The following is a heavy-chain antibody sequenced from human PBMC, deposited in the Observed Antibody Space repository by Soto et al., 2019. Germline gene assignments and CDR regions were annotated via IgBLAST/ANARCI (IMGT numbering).Heavy chain of an antibody. CDR3: ARGPLAYYFDY. J-gene: IGHJ4*01. D-gene: IGHD5-12*01. CDR1: EFSFTNFW. Sequence: GESLKISCKASEFSFTNFWIGWVRQMPGKGLEWMGIIYPGDSDTRYSPSFQGQVTISADKSVSTAYLQWSNLKASDTAMYYCARGPLAYYFDYWGHGTLVTVSS. CDR2: IYPGDSDT. V-gene: IGHV5-51*01.